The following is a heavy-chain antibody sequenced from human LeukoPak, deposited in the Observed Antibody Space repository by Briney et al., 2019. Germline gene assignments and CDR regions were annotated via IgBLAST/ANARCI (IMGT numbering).Heavy chain of an antibody. V-gene: IGHV4-4*02. CDR3: ARVKSDTSCYDY. CDR1: SSSIFSNW. Sequence: SETLSLTCAVSSSSIFSNWWTWVRQPPGKGLEWIGEIYHSGKTNYNPSLKSRVTISIDRPKSQFSLRLSSVTAADTAVFYCARVKSDTSCYDYWGQGTLVTVSS. J-gene: IGHJ4*02. CDR2: IYHSGKT. D-gene: IGHD2-2*01.